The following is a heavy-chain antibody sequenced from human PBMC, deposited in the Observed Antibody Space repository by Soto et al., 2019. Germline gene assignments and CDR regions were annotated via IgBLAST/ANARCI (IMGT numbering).Heavy chain of an antibody. CDR1: GFSLSTSGMC. D-gene: IGHD5-18*01. CDR3: ARINEYSYCPNVMDV. V-gene: IGHV2-70*01. Sequence: PTVVNPTQTLTLTCTFSGFSLSTSGMCVSWIRQPPGKALEWLALIDWDDDKYYSTSLKTRLTISKDTSKNQVVLTMTNMDPVDTATYSCARINEYSYCPNVMDVWGKGTTVTV. J-gene: IGHJ6*04. CDR2: IDWDDDK.